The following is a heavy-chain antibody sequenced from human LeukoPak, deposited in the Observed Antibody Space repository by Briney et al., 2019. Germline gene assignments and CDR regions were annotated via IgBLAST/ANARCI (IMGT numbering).Heavy chain of an antibody. CDR3: AKGLRGRYDD. CDR1: GFTFSTYS. D-gene: IGHD1-26*01. CDR2: ISGNSGGTT. Sequence: GGSLRLSCAASGFTFSTYSMNWVRQAPGKGPEWVSLISGNSGGTTYYADSVRGRFTISRDNSENTLYLQMNSLRAEDTAVYYCAKGLRGRYDDWGQGTLVTVSS. J-gene: IGHJ4*02. V-gene: IGHV3-23*01.